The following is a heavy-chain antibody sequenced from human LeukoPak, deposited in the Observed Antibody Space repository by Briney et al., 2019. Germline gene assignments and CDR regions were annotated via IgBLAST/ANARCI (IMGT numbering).Heavy chain of an antibody. Sequence: GASVKVSCRASGYTFTSYAMHWVRQAPGQRLEWMGWINAGNGNTKYSQKFQGRVTITRDTSASTAYMELSSLRSEDTAVYYCAGAYSYDAFDIWGQGTMVTVSS. CDR2: INAGNGNT. V-gene: IGHV1-3*01. D-gene: IGHD5-18*01. CDR1: GYTFTSYA. CDR3: AGAYSYDAFDI. J-gene: IGHJ3*02.